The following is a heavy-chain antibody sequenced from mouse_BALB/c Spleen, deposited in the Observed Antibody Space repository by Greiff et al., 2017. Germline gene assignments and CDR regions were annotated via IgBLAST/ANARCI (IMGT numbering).Heavy chain of an antibody. D-gene: IGHD1-1*01. Sequence: VQLQQSGAELVKPGASVKLSCTASGFNIKDTYMHWVKQRPEQGLEWIGRIDPANGNTKYDPKFQGKATITADKSSSTAYMQLSSLTSEDSAVYYCARGATVVAVDYWGQGTTLTVSS. J-gene: IGHJ2*01. V-gene: IGHV14-3*02. CDR3: ARGATVVAVDY. CDR2: IDPANGNT. CDR1: GFNIKDTY.